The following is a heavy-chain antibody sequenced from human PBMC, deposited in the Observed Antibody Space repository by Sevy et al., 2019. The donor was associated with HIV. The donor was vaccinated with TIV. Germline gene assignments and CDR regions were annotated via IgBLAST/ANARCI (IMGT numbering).Heavy chain of an antibody. Sequence: GGSLRLSCAASGFTFSNAWMSWVHQAPGKGLEWVGRIKSKTDGGTTDYAAPVKGRFTISRDDSKNTLYLQMNSLKTEDTAVYYCTTDPTAMVIFDYWGQGTLVTVSS. CDR2: IKSKTDGGTT. CDR1: GFTFSNAW. V-gene: IGHV3-15*01. J-gene: IGHJ4*02. CDR3: TTDPTAMVIFDY. D-gene: IGHD5-18*01.